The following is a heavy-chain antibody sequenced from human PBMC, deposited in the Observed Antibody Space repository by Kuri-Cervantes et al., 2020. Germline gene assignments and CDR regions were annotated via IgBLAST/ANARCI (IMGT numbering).Heavy chain of an antibody. V-gene: IGHV1-18*01. CDR3: ARDPYSSGWSPGAFDI. D-gene: IGHD6-19*01. CDR1: GYTFTSDG. Sequence: ASVKVSCRASGYTFTSDGISWVRQAPGQGLEWMGWISAYNGNTNYAQKLQGRVTMTTDTSTSTAYMELRSLRSDDTAVYYCARDPYSSGWSPGAFDIWGQGQWSPSPQ. CDR2: ISAYNGNT. J-gene: IGHJ3*02.